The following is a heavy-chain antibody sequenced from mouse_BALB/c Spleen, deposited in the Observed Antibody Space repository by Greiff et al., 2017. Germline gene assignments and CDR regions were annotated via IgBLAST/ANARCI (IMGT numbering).Heavy chain of an antibody. Sequence: EVMLVESGGGLVKPGGSLKLSCAASGFTFSDYYMYWVRQTPEKRLEWVATISDGGSYTYYPDSVKGRFTISRDNAKNNLYLQMSSLKSEDTAMYYCARDHWDSFAYWGQGTLVTVSA. CDR2: ISDGGSYT. V-gene: IGHV5-4*02. CDR1: GFTFSDYY. CDR3: ARDHWDSFAY. J-gene: IGHJ3*01. D-gene: IGHD4-1*01.